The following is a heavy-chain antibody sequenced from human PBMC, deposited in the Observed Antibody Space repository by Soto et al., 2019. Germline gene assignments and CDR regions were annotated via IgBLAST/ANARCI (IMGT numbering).Heavy chain of an antibody. D-gene: IGHD3-9*01. Sequence: ASVKVSCKASGYTFTGYYMHWVRQAPGQGLEWMGWINPNSGGTNYAQKFQGRVTMTRDTSISTAYMELSRLRSDDTAVYYCARATQLRYFDCLYYYYYGMDVWGQGTTVTVSS. V-gene: IGHV1-2*02. CDR1: GYTFTGYY. CDR2: INPNSGGT. J-gene: IGHJ6*02. CDR3: ARATQLRYFDCLYYYYYGMDV.